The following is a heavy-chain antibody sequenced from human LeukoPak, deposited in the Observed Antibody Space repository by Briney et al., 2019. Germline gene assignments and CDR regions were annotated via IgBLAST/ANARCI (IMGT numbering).Heavy chain of an antibody. CDR1: GFTFSSYW. J-gene: IGHJ4*02. D-gene: IGHD7-27*01. V-gene: IGHV3-74*01. CDR2: MKGDGSDT. CDR3: ARDLRAPPGY. Sequence: EGSLRLSCVASGFTFSSYWMYWVRQDPGKGLVWVSGMKGDGSDTTYADSVKGRFTISRDNAKNTVYLQMNSLRAEDTGVYYCARDLRAPPGYWGQGTLVTVSS.